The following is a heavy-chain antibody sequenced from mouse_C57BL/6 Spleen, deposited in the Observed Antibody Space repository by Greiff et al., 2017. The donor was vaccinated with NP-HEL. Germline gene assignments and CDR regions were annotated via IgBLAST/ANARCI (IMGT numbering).Heavy chain of an antibody. J-gene: IGHJ2*01. V-gene: IGHV1-69*01. CDR3: ARRGEPRYYFDY. Sequence: QVQLQQPGAELVMPGASVKLSCKASGYTFTSYWMHWVKQRPGQGLEWIGEIDPSDSYTNYHQKFKGKSTLTVDKSSSTAYMQLSSLTSVDSAVNYCARRGEPRYYFDYWGQGTTLTVSS. CDR2: IDPSDSYT. CDR1: GYTFTSYW.